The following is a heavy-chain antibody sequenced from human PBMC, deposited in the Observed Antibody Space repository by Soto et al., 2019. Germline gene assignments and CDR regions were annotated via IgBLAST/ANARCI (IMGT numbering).Heavy chain of an antibody. D-gene: IGHD6-13*01. Sequence: PGGSLRLSCAASGFTFSSYSMNWVRQAPGKGLEWVSSISSSSSYIYYADSVKGRFTISRDNAKNSLYLQMNSLRADDTAVYYCATPGYSSSWYYFDYWGQGTLVTVSS. CDR1: GFTFSSYS. CDR3: ATPGYSSSWYYFDY. J-gene: IGHJ4*02. V-gene: IGHV3-21*01. CDR2: ISSSSSYI.